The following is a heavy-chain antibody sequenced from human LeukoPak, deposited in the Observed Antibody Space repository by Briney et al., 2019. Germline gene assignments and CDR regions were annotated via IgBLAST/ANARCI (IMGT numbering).Heavy chain of an antibody. CDR2: INQDGSGK. CDR3: ARDPHYGAFDI. V-gene: IGHV3-7*01. CDR1: GFTFSSHW. D-gene: IGHD3-16*01. Sequence: GGSLRLSCSASGFTFSSHWMTWVRQAPGKGLEWVAEINQDGSGKYYVDSVKGRFTIPRDNAQNSLYLQMNSPRAEDTAVYYCARDPHYGAFDIWGQGTMVTVSS. J-gene: IGHJ3*02.